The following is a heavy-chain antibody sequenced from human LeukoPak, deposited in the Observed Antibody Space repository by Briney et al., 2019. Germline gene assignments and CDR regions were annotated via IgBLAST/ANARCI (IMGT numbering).Heavy chain of an antibody. CDR1: GFTFSTYN. J-gene: IGHJ4*02. V-gene: IGHV3-21*01. Sequence: PGGSLRLSCAASGFTFSTYNMNWVRQAPGKGLEWVSSITRSSGNMYYADSVKGRFTISRDNAKNSLYLQMISLRAEDTAVYYCARRGYTYGYDYWGQGTLVTVSS. D-gene: IGHD5-18*01. CDR3: ARRGYTYGYDY. CDR2: ITRSSGNM.